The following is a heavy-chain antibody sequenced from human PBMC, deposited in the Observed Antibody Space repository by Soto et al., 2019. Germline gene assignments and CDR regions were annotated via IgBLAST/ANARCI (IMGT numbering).Heavy chain of an antibody. D-gene: IGHD3-22*01. CDR1: ARSYTSCD. CDR2: LNAYSGSA. Sequence: AEARVCHKASARSYTSCDNSWGRQATAQGVVGMGWLNAYSGSANYAQKLQRRVTKTTNTSTNTAYMELRSLRSDDTAVYYCAREVSRIVVYYFDYWGQGTLVTVS. J-gene: IGHJ4*02. CDR3: AREVSRIVVYYFDY. V-gene: IGHV1-18*04.